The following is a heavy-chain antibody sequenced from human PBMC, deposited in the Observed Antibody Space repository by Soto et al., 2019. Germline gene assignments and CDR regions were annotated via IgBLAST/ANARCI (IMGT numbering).Heavy chain of an antibody. CDR1: GLSIRNCGVG. J-gene: IGHJ4*02. CDR2: IYWDDDK. D-gene: IGHD4-17*01. CDR3: AHLTTGGFYFDY. Sequence: QITLKASGPTLMKPTQHLTLTCTFSGLSIRNCGVGVCWIRQPPGKALEWLALIYWDDDKRYTPSLKSRRTITKDNSKNQVVLTMTNMGPVDTATYYCAHLTTGGFYFDYWGQGTLVTVSS. V-gene: IGHV2-5*02.